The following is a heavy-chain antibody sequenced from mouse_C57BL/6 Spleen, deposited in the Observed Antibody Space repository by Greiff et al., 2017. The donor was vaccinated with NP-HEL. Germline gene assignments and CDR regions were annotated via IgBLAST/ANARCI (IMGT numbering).Heavy chain of an antibody. D-gene: IGHD1-1*01. CDR2: IYPGSGNT. Sequence: QVQLQQSGAELVRPGASVKLSCKASGYTFTDYYINWVKQRPGQGLEWIARIYPGSGNTYYNEKFKGKATLTAEKSSSTAYMQLSSLTSEDSAVYFCARREVDYYGSSYAYFDVWGTGTTVTVSS. V-gene: IGHV1-76*01. CDR3: ARREVDYYGSSYAYFDV. CDR1: GYTFTDYY. J-gene: IGHJ1*03.